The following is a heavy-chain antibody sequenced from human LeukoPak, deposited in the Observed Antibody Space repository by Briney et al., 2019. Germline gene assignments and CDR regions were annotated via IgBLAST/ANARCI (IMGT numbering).Heavy chain of an antibody. Sequence: PGRSLRLSCAASGFTFSSYGMHWVRQAPGKGLEWVAVIWYDGSNKYYADSVKGRFTISRDNSKNTLYLQMNSLRAEDTAVYYCARDQRARYYYDSSGYYPDAFDIWDQGTMVTVSS. V-gene: IGHV3-33*01. CDR1: GFTFSSYG. D-gene: IGHD3-22*01. CDR2: IWYDGSNK. J-gene: IGHJ3*02. CDR3: ARDQRARYYYDSSGYYPDAFDI.